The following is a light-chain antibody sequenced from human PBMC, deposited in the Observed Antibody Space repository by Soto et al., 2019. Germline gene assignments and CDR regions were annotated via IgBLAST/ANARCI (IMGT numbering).Light chain of an antibody. V-gene: IGKV3-15*01. CDR3: HHYNSWPYT. Sequence: VMTQAPATLSVSPGERATLSCRASQSLSSSYLAWYQQKPGQAPRLLIYDASTRAPGFPARFSGSGSGTEFTLTISSLQSEDFAVYYCHHYNSWPYTFGQGTKVDIK. CDR2: DAS. CDR1: QSLSSSY. J-gene: IGKJ2*01.